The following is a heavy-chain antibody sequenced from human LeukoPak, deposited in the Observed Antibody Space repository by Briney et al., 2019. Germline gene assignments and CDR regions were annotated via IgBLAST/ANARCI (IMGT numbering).Heavy chain of an antibody. J-gene: IGHJ4*02. V-gene: IGHV3-66*01. CDR2: IYSGGST. CDR1: GLPFIDYY. Sequence: GGSLKLSVAPPGLPFIDYYISWFRQAPGKGLEWVQVIYSGGSTYYADSVKGRFTISRDNSKNTLYLQMNSLRAEDTAVYYCARIQLRYFDWSDYWGQGTLVTVSS. D-gene: IGHD3-9*01. CDR3: ARIQLRYFDWSDY.